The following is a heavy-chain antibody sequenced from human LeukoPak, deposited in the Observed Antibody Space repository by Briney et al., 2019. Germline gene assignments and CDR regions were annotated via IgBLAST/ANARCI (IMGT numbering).Heavy chain of an antibody. D-gene: IGHD5-24*01. J-gene: IGHJ3*02. CDR1: GYTFTNYY. V-gene: IGHV1-46*01. CDR3: ARIRDGYNDAYDI. CDR2: INPGGGNT. Sequence: ASVKVSCKASGYTFTNYYIHWVRQAPGQGLEWMGLINPGGGNTNYAQNFQGRVTMTRDTSTSTIYMELSSLRSEDTAIYYCARIRDGYNDAYDIWGQGTVVTVPS.